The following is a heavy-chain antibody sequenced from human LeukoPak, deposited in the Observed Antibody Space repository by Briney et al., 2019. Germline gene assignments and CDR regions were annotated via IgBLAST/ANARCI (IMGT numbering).Heavy chain of an antibody. CDR1: GLTFSNHW. V-gene: IGHV3-7*01. CDR3: LTSMVY. Sequence: PGGSLSLSCAATGLTFSNHWMNWVRQAPGKGLEWVANIKTDGSGEYYVDSVKGRFIISRDNAKNSVYLQMNSLRAEDTAVYYMLTSMVYWRQGTLVTVSS. D-gene: IGHD3-9*01. J-gene: IGHJ4*02. CDR2: IKTDGSGE.